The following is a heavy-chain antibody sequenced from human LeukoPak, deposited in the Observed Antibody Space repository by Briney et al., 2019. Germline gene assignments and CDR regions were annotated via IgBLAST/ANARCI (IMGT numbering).Heavy chain of an antibody. CDR2: IYYSGST. CDR1: GGSVSSASYY. V-gene: IGHV4-61*01. CDR3: ARRTFGGVIAY. D-gene: IGHD3-16*02. J-gene: IGHJ4*02. Sequence: PSETLSLTCSVSGGSVSSASYYWSWIRHPPGKGLEWIGYIYYSGSTNYNPSLTSQVTISVDTSKNQFSLRLSSVTAADTAVYYCARRTFGGVIAYWGQGTLVTVSS.